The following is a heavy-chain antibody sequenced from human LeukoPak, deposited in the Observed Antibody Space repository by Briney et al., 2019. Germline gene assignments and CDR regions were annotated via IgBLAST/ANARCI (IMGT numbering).Heavy chain of an antibody. D-gene: IGHD3-22*01. CDR2: ISDSGGST. CDR1: GFTFSSYA. Sequence: PGGSLRLSCAASGFTFSSYAMGWVRQAPGKGLEWVSTISDSGGSTYYADSVKGRFTISRDNSKNTLYLQMNSLRAEDTAVYCCAKKPSSGYYYIDYWGQGTLVTVSS. V-gene: IGHV3-23*01. J-gene: IGHJ4*02. CDR3: AKKPSSGYYYIDY.